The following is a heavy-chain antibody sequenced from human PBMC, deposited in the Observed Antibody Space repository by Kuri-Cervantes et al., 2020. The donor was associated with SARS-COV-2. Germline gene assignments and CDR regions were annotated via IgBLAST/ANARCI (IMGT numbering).Heavy chain of an antibody. D-gene: IGHD4-23*01. CDR1: GGSFSGYY. CDR2: INHSGST. J-gene: IGHJ5*02. CDR3: ARLRPGVTASFDP. V-gene: IGHV4-34*01. Sequence: GSLRLSCAVYGGSFSGYYWSWIRQPPGKGLEWIGEINHSGSTNYNPSLKGRVTISVDTSKNQFSLKLSSVTAADTAVYYCARLRPGVTASFDPWGQGTLVTVSS.